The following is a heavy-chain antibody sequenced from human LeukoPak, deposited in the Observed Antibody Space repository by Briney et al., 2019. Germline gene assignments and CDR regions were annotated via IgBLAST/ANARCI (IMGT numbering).Heavy chain of an antibody. Sequence: ASVKVSCKVSGYTLTGLSMHWVRQAPGKGLEWMGGFDPEDGETIYAQKFQGRVTMTEDTSTDTAYMELSSLRSEDTAVYYCATDEARITMVRDHMAAFDIWGQGTMVTVSS. D-gene: IGHD3-10*01. CDR1: GYTLTGLS. J-gene: IGHJ3*02. V-gene: IGHV1-24*01. CDR3: ATDEARITMVRDHMAAFDI. CDR2: FDPEDGET.